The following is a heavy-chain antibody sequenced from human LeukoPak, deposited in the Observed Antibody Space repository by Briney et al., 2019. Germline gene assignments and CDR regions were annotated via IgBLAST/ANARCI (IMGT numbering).Heavy chain of an antibody. CDR1: GYTFTGYY. V-gene: IGHV1-2*02. CDR2: INPNSGGT. J-gene: IGHJ6*03. Sequence: AAVKVSCKASGYTFTGYYMHWVRQAPGQGREWMGWINPNSGGTNYAQKFQGRVTMTRDTSISTAYMELSRLRSDDTDVYYCARAQDRRYYMAVWGDGTTVTVSS. CDR3: ARAQDRRYYMAV. D-gene: IGHD3-22*01.